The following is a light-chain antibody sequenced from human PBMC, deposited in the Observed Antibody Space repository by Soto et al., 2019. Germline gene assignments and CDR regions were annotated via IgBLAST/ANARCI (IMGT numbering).Light chain of an antibody. V-gene: IGKV1-12*01. CDR3: PPSYSTPLP. Sequence: IQMTQSPCSVSASVADICTSTCLASPDLTYRLARYQPRPGKAPKCLIYAASILQSGVPSRFRGSGSGTDFTLTLRRLQPEDFATYYRPPSYSTPLPFGGGTQGGYQ. J-gene: IGKJ4*01. CDR2: AAS. CDR1: PDLTYR.